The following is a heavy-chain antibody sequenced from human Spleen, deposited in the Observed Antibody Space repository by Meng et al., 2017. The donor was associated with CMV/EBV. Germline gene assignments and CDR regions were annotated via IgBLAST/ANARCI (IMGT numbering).Heavy chain of an antibody. CDR2: ISSSSSYI. CDR3: ARDESLVGYSYGQHYYYGMDV. V-gene: IGHV3-21*01. J-gene: IGHJ6*02. CDR1: GFTFSSYS. D-gene: IGHD5-18*01. Sequence: GESLKISCAASGFTFSSYSMNWVRQAPGKGLEWVSSISSSSSYIYYADSVKGRFTISRDNSKNTLYLQMNSLRAEDTAVYYCARDESLVGYSYGQHYYYGMDVWGQGTTVTVSS.